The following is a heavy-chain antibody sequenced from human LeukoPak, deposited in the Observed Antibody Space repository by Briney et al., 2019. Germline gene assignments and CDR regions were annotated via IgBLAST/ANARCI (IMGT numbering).Heavy chain of an antibody. CDR3: ARGSELVVVPAAFFDP. CDR1: GYTFTSYA. Sequence: ASVKVSCKASGYTFTSYAMHWVRQAPGQRLEWMGWINAGNGNTEYSQKFQGRVTITTDESTSTAYMELSSLRSEDTAVYYCARGSELVVVPAAFFDPWGQGTLVTVSS. J-gene: IGHJ5*02. CDR2: INAGNGNT. D-gene: IGHD2-2*01. V-gene: IGHV1-3*01.